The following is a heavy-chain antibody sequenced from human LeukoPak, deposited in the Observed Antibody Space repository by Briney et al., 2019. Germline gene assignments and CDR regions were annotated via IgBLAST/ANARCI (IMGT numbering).Heavy chain of an antibody. J-gene: IGHJ4*02. CDR2: IYYSGST. V-gene: IGHV4-30-4*08. CDR1: GGSISSGDYY. D-gene: IGHD1-26*01. Sequence: PSETLSLTCTVSGGSISSGDYYWSWIRQPPGKGLEWIGYIYYSGSTYYNPSLKSRVTISVDTSKNQFSLKLSSMTAADTAVYYCARWSIVGAYDLFDYWGQGTLVTVSS. CDR3: ARWSIVGAYDLFDY.